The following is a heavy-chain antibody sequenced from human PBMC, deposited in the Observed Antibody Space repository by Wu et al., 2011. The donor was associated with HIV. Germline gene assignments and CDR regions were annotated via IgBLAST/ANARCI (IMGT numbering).Heavy chain of an antibody. CDR3: ARGPYYYDSGGYSQYGFDI. J-gene: IGHJ3*02. D-gene: IGHD3-22*01. Sequence: QVQLVQSGAEVRKPGSSVKVSCQASGGTFSNYAISWVRQAPRQGPEWMGRIIPVFGTADYAQTFQGRVAITADRSTDTAFMELSGLRSEDTAIYFCARGPYYYDSGGYSQYGFDIWGQGTMVTVSS. CDR1: GGTFSNYA. CDR2: IIPVFGTA. V-gene: IGHV1-69*14.